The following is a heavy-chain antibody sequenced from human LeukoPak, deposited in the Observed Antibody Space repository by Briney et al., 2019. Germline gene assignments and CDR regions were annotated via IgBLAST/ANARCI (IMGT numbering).Heavy chain of an antibody. CDR2: IKTDGSST. Sequence: QTGGSVRLSCVGSGFIFSNFWMHWVRQAPGKGLMWVSAIKTDGSSTSYVDSVKGRFTISRDNAKNTLYLQMNSLRDEDTAIYYCVNGITATSGWGQGTLVTVSS. J-gene: IGHJ4*02. D-gene: IGHD1-20*01. CDR1: GFIFSNFW. V-gene: IGHV3-74*01. CDR3: VNGITATSG.